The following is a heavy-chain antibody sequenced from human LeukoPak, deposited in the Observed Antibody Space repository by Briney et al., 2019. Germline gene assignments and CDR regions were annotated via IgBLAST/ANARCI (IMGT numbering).Heavy chain of an antibody. J-gene: IGHJ4*02. Sequence: ASVKVSCKASGYTFTSYYMHWVRQAPGQGLEWMGIINPSGGSTSYAQKFQGRVTMTRDTSTSTVYMELSSLRSEDTAVYYCARNYYDSSGYSKIFDYWGQGTLVTVSS. CDR3: ARNYYDSSGYSKIFDY. D-gene: IGHD3-22*01. CDR1: GYTFTSYY. V-gene: IGHV1-46*01. CDR2: INPSGGST.